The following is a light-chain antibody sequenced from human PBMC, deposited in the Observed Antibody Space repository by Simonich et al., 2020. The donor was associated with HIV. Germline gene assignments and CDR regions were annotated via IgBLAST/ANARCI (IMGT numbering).Light chain of an antibody. V-gene: IGLV2-14*03. Sequence: QSALPQPASVSGSPGQSITISCPGTSGDVGGYNYVSWYQQHPGKAPKLMIYDVSARPSGVSNRFSGSKSGNTASLTISGLQAEDEADYYCSSYTSTNSWVFGGGTKVTVL. CDR3: SSYTSTNSWV. CDR1: SGDVGGYNY. J-gene: IGLJ3*02. CDR2: DVS.